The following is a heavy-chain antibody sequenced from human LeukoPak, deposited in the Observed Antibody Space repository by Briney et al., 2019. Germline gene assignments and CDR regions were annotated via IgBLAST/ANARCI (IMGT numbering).Heavy chain of an antibody. CDR2: IYDCGST. J-gene: IGHJ1*01. D-gene: IGHD6-13*01. CDR3: ARDLLSSSWVYFQH. CDR1: GGSISGYY. V-gene: IGHV4-59*01. Sequence: SETLSLTCTVSGGSISGYYWSWIRQPPGQGMGWIGYIYDCGSTNNNPSLKRRVTISVDTSKNQFSLKLSSVTAADTAVYYCARDLLSSSWVYFQHWGQGTLVTVSS.